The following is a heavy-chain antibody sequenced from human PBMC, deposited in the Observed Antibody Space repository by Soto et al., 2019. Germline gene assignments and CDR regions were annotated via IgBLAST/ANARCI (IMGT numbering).Heavy chain of an antibody. CDR1: GGSFSRSY. V-gene: IGHV3-11*01. J-gene: IGHJ3*02. CDR3: ARGALGDFEI. CDR2: IRSGGSNE. Sequence: QVQLVEPGGGLAQPGGPLRRSCAASGGSFSRSYMSWIRQAPRKGLECVSYIRSGGSNEYYAASVRGRFDISRDDAKNSVYLQLNSMRADDTAVYDCARGALGDFEISGQGAKVTVSS.